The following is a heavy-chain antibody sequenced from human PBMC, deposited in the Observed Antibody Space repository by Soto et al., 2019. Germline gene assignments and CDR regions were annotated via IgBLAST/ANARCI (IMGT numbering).Heavy chain of an antibody. D-gene: IGHD6-13*01. J-gene: IGHJ4*02. V-gene: IGHV4-59*01. Sequence: SETLSLTCTVSGGSMIAYYWNWMRQPPGKGLQWIGYTYYSGSTTYSPSLKSRVTISVDSSKNQFSLKLDSVTPADTAVYYCARVRGTAGKRYFDYWGPGTLVTVSS. CDR1: GGSMIAYY. CDR3: ARVRGTAGKRYFDY. CDR2: TYYSGST.